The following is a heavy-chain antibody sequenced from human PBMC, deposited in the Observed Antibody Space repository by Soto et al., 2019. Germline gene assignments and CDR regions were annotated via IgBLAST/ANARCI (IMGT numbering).Heavy chain of an antibody. CDR2: ISRDGYDI. J-gene: IGHJ3*02. D-gene: IGHD4-17*01. CDR1: GFNCSPFA. CDR3: AHPRGYGVFDAYDI. V-gene: IGHV3-23*01. Sequence: GGSMRVSGAASGFNCSPFARSWVRQAPGKGLEWVSAISRDGYDIYYADCVKGRFTISRDNSKHMLFLQVDGLRTEDTAVYYCAHPRGYGVFDAYDIWGQGSMVTVSS.